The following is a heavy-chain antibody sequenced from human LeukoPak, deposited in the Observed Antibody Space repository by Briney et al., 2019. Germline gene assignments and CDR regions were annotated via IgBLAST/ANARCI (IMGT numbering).Heavy chain of an antibody. CDR1: GFTFSSYD. D-gene: IGHD3-22*01. V-gene: IGHV3-13*01. J-gene: IGHJ5*02. CDR2: IGIAGDT. CDR3: VRAAPRSGNYYH. Sequence: GRSLRLSCAAAGFTFSSYDMHWLRQTTGKGLEWVSGIGIAGDTYYAGSVKGRFIISRENAKNSLNLQMNSLRAEDTAVYYCVRAAPRSGNYYHWGQGTLVTVSS.